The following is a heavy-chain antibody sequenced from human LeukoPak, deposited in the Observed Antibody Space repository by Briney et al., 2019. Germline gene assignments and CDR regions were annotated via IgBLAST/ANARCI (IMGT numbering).Heavy chain of an antibody. V-gene: IGHV4-34*01. Sequence: SETLSLTCGVYDGSFSGYYWTWIRQSPGKGLEWIAEINDSGSTNYNPTLKSRVIISVDTSKNQFSLNLTSMSAADSAVYYCARGPSYYYASSGFYWGYFDPWGPGTPVTVSS. CDR3: ARGPSYYYASSGFYWGYFDP. CDR2: INDSGST. D-gene: IGHD3-22*01. CDR1: DGSFSGYY. J-gene: IGHJ4*02.